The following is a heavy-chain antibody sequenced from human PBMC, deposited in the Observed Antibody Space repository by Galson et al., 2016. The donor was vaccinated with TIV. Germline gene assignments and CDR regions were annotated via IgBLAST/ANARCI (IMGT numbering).Heavy chain of an antibody. V-gene: IGHV1-69*04. CDR1: GGNFNSFA. D-gene: IGHD4-11*01. CDR3: ARVYSSYYFDY. J-gene: IGHJ4*02. CDR2: IIPVLGME. Sequence: SVKVSCKASGGNFNSFAINWVRQAPGQGLEWMGRIIPVLGMENYAQKFQGRVSITAGISTNIAYMELSSLRPEDTAVYYCARVYSSYYFDYWGQGTLVTVSS.